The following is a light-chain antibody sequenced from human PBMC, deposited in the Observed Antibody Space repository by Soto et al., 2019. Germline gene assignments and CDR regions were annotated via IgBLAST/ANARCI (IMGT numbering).Light chain of an antibody. CDR1: TLGSKF. CDR2: EDT. Sequence: SYELTQPPSLSVSPGQTANITCSGNTLGSKFVFWYQQKAGQSPMVVIYEDTKRPSGIPERFSGSNSGNTATLTISGTQAMDEADFYCQAWDSGTVVFGGGTQLTVL. V-gene: IGLV3-1*01. CDR3: QAWDSGTVV. J-gene: IGLJ2*01.